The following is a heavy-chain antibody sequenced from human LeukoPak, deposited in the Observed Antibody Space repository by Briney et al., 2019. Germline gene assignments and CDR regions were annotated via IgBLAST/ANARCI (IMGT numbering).Heavy chain of an antibody. CDR3: ARVPPPYCSGGSCYSSYYCGMDV. V-gene: IGHV4-34*01. J-gene: IGHJ6*02. CDR1: GGSFSGYY. CDR2: INHSGST. Sequence: SETLPLTCAVYGGSFSGYYWSWIRQPPGKGLEWIGEINHSGSTNYNPSLKSRVTISVDTSKNQFSLKLSSVTAADTAVYYCARVPPPYCSGGSCYSSYYCGMDVWGQGTTVTVSS. D-gene: IGHD2-15*01.